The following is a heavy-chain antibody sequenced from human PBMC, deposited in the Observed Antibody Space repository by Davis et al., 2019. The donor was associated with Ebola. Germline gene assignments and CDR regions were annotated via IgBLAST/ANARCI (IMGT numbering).Heavy chain of an antibody. J-gene: IGHJ4*02. Sequence: GESLKISCAASGFTFSSYWMSWVRQAPGKGLEWVANIKQDGSEKYYVDSVKGRFTISRDNAKNSLYLQMNSLRAEDTAVYYCAKTGGWNEFDYWGQGTLVTVSS. CDR3: AKTGGWNEFDY. CDR1: GFTFSSYW. V-gene: IGHV3-7*01. D-gene: IGHD1-1*01. CDR2: IKQDGSEK.